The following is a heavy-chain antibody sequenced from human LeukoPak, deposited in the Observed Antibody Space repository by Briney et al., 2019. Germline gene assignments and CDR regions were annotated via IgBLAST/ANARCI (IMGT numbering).Heavy chain of an antibody. CDR3: AKVGKLEVQRVFEN. Sequence: GGSLRLSCAASGFTFSDYWMTWVRQVPGKGLEWVANVGRDGSEKNYVDSVEGRFTISRDNAKKSLDLEMNSLRVEDTALYYCAKVGKLEVQRVFENWGQGTLVTVSS. J-gene: IGHJ4*02. CDR1: GFTFSDYW. CDR2: VGRDGSEK. V-gene: IGHV3-7*01. D-gene: IGHD3-16*01.